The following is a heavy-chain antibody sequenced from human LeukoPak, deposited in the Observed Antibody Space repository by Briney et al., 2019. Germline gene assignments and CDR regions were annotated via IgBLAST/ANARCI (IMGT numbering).Heavy chain of an antibody. V-gene: IGHV3-49*03. CDR2: IRSKAYGGTT. CDR3: TSHYYDSSGDFDY. J-gene: IGHJ4*02. CDR1: GFTLGDYA. Sequence: GGSLRLSCTASGFTLGDYAMSWFRQAPGKGPEWGGFIRSKAYGGTTEYAASVKGRFTISRDDSKSSAYLQMNSLKTEDTAVYYCTSHYYDSSGDFDYWGQGTLVTVSS. D-gene: IGHD3-22*01.